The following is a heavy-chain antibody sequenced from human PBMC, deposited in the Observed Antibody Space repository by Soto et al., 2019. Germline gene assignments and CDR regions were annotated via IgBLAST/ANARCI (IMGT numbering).Heavy chain of an antibody. D-gene: IGHD6-19*01. Sequence: ASVKVSCKASGYTFTSYDINWVRQATGQGLEWMGWMNPNSGNTGYAQKFQGRVTMTRNTSISTAYMELSSLRSEDTAGYYCAGWGSSGWYDYYYCMDVWGQGTTVTVSS. J-gene: IGHJ6*02. CDR1: GYTFTSYD. V-gene: IGHV1-8*01. CDR2: MNPNSGNT. CDR3: AGWGSSGWYDYYYCMDV.